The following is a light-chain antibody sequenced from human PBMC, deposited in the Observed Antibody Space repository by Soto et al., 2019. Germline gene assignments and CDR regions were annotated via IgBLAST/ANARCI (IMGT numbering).Light chain of an antibody. Sequence: QSARTQPPSASGSPGQSVTISCTGTSSDVGGYKYVSWYQQHPGKAPKLMIFEVNKRPSGVPDRFSGSKSGNTASLTVSGLQAEDEADYYCSSYAGINNLGVFGTGTKVTVL. V-gene: IGLV2-8*01. CDR3: SSYAGINNLGV. J-gene: IGLJ1*01. CDR1: SSDVGGYKY. CDR2: EVN.